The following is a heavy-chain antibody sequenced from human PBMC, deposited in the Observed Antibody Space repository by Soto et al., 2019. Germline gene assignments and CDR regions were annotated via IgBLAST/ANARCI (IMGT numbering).Heavy chain of an antibody. V-gene: IGHV1-69*13. CDR3: AVDPNSYHQLTRY. CDR1: GGSFHSSA. CDR2: ITPISDSA. J-gene: IGHJ4*02. D-gene: IGHD2-2*01. Sequence: ASVKVSCKVSGGSFHSSAINWLRQAPGQGLEWMGGITPISDSANYAQNFQGRVTITADVYTTTAYMEVNSLTTEDTAVFYCAVDPNSYHQLTRYWGQGTLGTVAS.